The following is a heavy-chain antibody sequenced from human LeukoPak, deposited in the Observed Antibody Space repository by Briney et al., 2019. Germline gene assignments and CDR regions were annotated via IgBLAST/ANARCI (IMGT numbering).Heavy chain of an antibody. V-gene: IGHV1-8*01. CDR3: ARGPYCSSFSCPYWFDP. CDR2: MNPNSGNT. Sequence: ASVKVSCKASGYTFTNYDINWVRQATGQGLEWMGWMNPNSGNTGYAQKFQGRVTMTRNTSISTGYMEMSSLRSEDTAVYYCARGPYCSSFSCPYWFDPWGQGTPVTVSS. D-gene: IGHD2-2*01. J-gene: IGHJ5*02. CDR1: GYTFTNYD.